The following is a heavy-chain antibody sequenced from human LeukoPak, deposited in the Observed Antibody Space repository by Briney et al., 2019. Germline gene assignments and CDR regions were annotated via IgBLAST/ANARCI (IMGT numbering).Heavy chain of an antibody. CDR1: GFTFSVSA. D-gene: IGHD6-13*01. J-gene: IGHJ6*02. CDR3: TRAAGDYYYYYGLDV. Sequence: PGGSLRLSCAPSGFTFSVSAIHWVRQSSGKALEWVGQIYKKDKGYATATSYAASVKGRFTISRDDSENTAYLQMNSLKTEDTAVYYCTRAAGDYYYYYGLDVWGQGTTVTVSS. V-gene: IGHV3-73*01. CDR2: IYKKDKGYAT.